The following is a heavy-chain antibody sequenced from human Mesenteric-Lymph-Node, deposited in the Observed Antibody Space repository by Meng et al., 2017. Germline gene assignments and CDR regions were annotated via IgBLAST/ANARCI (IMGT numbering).Heavy chain of an antibody. CDR1: GGTFSSYA. CDR3: ARAYGGKPYYYYGMDV. CDR2: IIPIFGTA. V-gene: IGHV1-69*05. D-gene: IGHD4-23*01. J-gene: IGHJ6*02. Sequence: SVKVSCKASGGTFSSYAISWVRQAPGQGLEWMGGIIPIFGTANYAQKFQGRVTITTDESTSTAYMEPSSLRSEDTAVYYCARAYGGKPYYYYGMDVWGQGTTVTVSS.